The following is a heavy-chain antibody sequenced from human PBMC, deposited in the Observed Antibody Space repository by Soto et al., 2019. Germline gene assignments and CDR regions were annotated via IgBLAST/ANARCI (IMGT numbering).Heavy chain of an antibody. J-gene: IGHJ4*02. D-gene: IGHD2-2*01. CDR1: GYTFTSYG. CDR2: ISAYNGDT. CDR3: ARDSTSPDY. V-gene: IGHV1-18*01. Sequence: ASVKVSCKASGYTFTSYGISWVRQAPGQGLEWMGWISAYNGDTNYAQKLQGRVTMTTNTSTNTAYLELTSLRSEDTAVYYCARDSTSPDYWGQGTPVTVSS.